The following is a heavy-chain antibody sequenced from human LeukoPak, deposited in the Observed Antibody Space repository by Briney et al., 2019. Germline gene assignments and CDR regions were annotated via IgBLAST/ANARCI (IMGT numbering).Heavy chain of an antibody. CDR2: IYHSGIS. D-gene: IGHD6-13*01. V-gene: IGHV4-4*02. CDR1: GGSINSSNW. J-gene: IGHJ4*02. Sequence: SGTLSLTCTVSGGSINSSNWWTWVRLPPGKGLEWIGQIYHSGISNYNPSLKSRVTISVDKSKNQFSLKLSSVTAADTAIYYCASGGSSWYFDSWGQGTLVAVSS. CDR3: ASGGSSWYFDS.